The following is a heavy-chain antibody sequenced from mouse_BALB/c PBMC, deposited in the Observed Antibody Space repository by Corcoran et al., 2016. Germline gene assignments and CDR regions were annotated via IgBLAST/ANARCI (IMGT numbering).Heavy chain of an antibody. J-gene: IGHJ1*01. CDR1: GYTFTDYY. V-gene: IGHV1-26*01. Sequence: EVQLQLSGPELVKPGASEKMSCKAAGYTFTDYYRKWVKQSQGKSLEWIGDINPNNGDTGYNQKFKGKATLTVDKSSSTAYMQLNSLTSEDSAVYYCARDCDCYFDVWGAGTTVTVSS. CDR3: ARDCDCYFDV. CDR2: INPNNGDT.